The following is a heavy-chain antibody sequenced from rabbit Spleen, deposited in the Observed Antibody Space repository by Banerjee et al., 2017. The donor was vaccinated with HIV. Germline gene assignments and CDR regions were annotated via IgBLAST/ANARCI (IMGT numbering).Heavy chain of an antibody. V-gene: IGHV1S40*01. Sequence: QSLEESGGDLVKPGASLTLTCTASGFSFSNRYYICWVRQAPGKGLEWIACIYAANSGDTYYASWAKGRFTISKTSSTTVTLQMTSLTAADTATYFCARDTGSSFSSYGMDLWGQGTLVTVS. CDR2: IYAANSGDT. J-gene: IGHJ6*01. CDR3: ARDTGSSFSSYGMDL. CDR1: GFSFSNRYY. D-gene: IGHD8-1*01.